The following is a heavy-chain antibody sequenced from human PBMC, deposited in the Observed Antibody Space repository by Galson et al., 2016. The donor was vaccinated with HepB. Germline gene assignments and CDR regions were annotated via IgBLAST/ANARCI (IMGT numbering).Heavy chain of an antibody. CDR2: IWYDGSNK. V-gene: IGHV3-33*08. CDR1: GFSFSIYG. Sequence: SLRLSCAASGFSFSIYGMHWVRQAPGKGLEWVAVIWYDGSNKYYADSVKGRFTISRDNSKNTLYLQMNSLRAEDTAVYYCARDRDTILSYYGMDVWGQGTTVTVSS. D-gene: IGHD3-9*01. J-gene: IGHJ6*02. CDR3: ARDRDTILSYYGMDV.